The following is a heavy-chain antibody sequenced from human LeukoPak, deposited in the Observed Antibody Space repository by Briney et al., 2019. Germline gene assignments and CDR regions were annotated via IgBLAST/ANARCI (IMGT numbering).Heavy chain of an antibody. CDR3: ARLYGDCYFDY. J-gene: IGHJ4*02. Sequence: SETLSLTCTVSGGSISSSSYYWGWIRQPPGKGLEWIGSIYYSGSTYYNPSLKSRVTMSVDTSKNQFSLNLSSVTAADTAVYYCARLYGDCYFDYWGQGTLVTVSS. D-gene: IGHD4-17*01. V-gene: IGHV4-39*01. CDR2: IYYSGST. CDR1: GGSISSSSYY.